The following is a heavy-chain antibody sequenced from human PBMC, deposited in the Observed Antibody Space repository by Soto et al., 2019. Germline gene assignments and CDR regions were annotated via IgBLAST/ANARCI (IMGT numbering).Heavy chain of an antibody. Sequence: EVQLVESGGGLVKPGGSLRLSCAASGFTFSSYSMNWVRQAPGKGLEWVSSISSSSSYIYYADSVKGRFTISRDNAKNSLYLQMNSLRAEDTAVYYCAREVDYYDSSGPKRWFDPWGQGTLVTVSS. D-gene: IGHD3-22*01. J-gene: IGHJ5*02. V-gene: IGHV3-21*01. CDR1: GFTFSSYS. CDR3: AREVDYYDSSGPKRWFDP. CDR2: ISSSSSYI.